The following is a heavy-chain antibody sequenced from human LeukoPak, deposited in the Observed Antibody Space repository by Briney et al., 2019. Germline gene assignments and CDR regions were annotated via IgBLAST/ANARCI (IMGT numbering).Heavy chain of an antibody. Sequence: ASVKVSCKVSGYTLTELSMHWVRQTPGKRLEWMVGFDPEDGETIYAQKFQGRVTMTEDTSTDTAYMELSSLRSEDTAVYYCATEGCSGGSCPPKFDYWGQGTLVTVSS. CDR1: GYTLTELS. CDR2: FDPEDGET. J-gene: IGHJ4*02. V-gene: IGHV1-24*01. CDR3: ATEGCSGGSCPPKFDY. D-gene: IGHD2-15*01.